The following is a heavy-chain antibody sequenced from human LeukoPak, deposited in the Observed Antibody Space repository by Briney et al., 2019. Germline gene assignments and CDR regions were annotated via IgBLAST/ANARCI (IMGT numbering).Heavy chain of an antibody. Sequence: SETLSLTCTVSGGSISSYYWSWIRQPPGKGLEWMGYIYYIGNSNYNPSLKSRVTISVDTSKKQFSLNLSSVTAADTAVYYCARDIATSGTVLDVWGKGTTVTMSS. CDR3: ARDIATSGTVLDV. CDR1: GGSISSYY. V-gene: IGHV4-59*01. D-gene: IGHD6-13*01. CDR2: IYYIGNS. J-gene: IGHJ6*04.